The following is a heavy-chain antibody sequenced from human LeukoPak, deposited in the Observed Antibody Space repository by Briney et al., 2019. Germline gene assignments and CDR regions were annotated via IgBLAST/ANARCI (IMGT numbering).Heavy chain of an antibody. CDR1: GGSISSYY. J-gene: IGHJ4*02. D-gene: IGHD3-3*01. V-gene: IGHV4-59*01. CDR2: IYYSGST. Sequence: PSETLSLTCTVSGGSISSYYWSWIRQPPGKGLEWIGYIYYSGSTNYNPSLKSRVTISVDTSKNQFSLKLSSVTAADTAVYYCARVAIFGVAPSHFDYWGQGTLVTVSS. CDR3: ARVAIFGVAPSHFDY.